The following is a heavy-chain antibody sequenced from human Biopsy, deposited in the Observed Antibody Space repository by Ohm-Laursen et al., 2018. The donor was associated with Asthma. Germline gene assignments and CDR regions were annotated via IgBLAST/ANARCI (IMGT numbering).Heavy chain of an antibody. CDR3: ARGLSGYCTSSACYGFDS. CDR1: GGSLSSGPYY. D-gene: IGHD2-8*01. J-gene: IGHJ5*01. V-gene: IGHV4-31*03. Sequence: SQTLSLTCTVSGGSLSSGPYYWSWVRQHPGKGLEWIGYINYSGSTFYSPSLESRVTVSVDTSKNQFSLKLSSVTAADTAVYYCARGLSGYCTSSACYGFDSWGQGTLVTVSS. CDR2: INYSGST.